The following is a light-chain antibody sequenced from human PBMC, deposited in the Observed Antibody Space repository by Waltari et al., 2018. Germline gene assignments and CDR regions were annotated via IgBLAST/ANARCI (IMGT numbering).Light chain of an antibody. V-gene: IGLV1-44*01. CDR3: AVWDARLNGPV. Sequence: QSVLTQPPSASGTPGQSVTISSSGTSSNVGRSTVHWYQPVPGTAPKLLTNAKKHGAPGVPECIAGSKSVTSDSLAISGRQSEDEADYFCAVWDARLNGPVFGGGTKVTVL. J-gene: IGLJ2*01. CDR1: SSNVGRST. CDR2: AKK.